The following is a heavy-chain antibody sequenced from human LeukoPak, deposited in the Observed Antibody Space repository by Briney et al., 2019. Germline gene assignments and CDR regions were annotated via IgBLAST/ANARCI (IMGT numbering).Heavy chain of an antibody. D-gene: IGHD3-10*01. J-gene: IGHJ5*02. Sequence: GGSLRLSCVASGFTFSSIWMTWVRQAPGKGLEWVANIKHDGSEKFYVDSVKGRFTISRDNAKNSLYLQMNSLRVEDTAVYYCAKDFGRLTWGQGTLVTVSS. V-gene: IGHV3-7*01. CDR3: AKDFGRLT. CDR2: IKHDGSEK. CDR1: GFTFSSIW.